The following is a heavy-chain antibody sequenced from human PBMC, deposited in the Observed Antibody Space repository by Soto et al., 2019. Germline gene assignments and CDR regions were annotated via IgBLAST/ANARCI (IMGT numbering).Heavy chain of an antibody. CDR3: ARDWGRLTPAY. D-gene: IGHD3-16*01. Sequence: GGPLRLSFAGFGFTFRDYWMNWVPQAPGKGLEWVANIKIDGGGELYVDSLKGRFTIHRDNAKKLLFFHRNSLRAENPAGNYFARDWGRLTPAYWGKGTLVTVPQ. J-gene: IGHJ4*02. CDR2: IKIDGGGE. V-gene: IGHV3-7*03. CDR1: GFTFRDYW.